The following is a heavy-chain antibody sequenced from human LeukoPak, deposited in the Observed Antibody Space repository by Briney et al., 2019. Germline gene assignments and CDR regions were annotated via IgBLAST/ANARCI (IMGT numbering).Heavy chain of an antibody. CDR2: ISATGVST. CDR3: AKGSGRYGSGSFSDS. Sequence: GGSLRLSCAASGFTFSSYAMGWVRQAPGKGLEWVSSISATGVSTYFAASVRGRFTISRDNSKNTQYLQMNSLRDEDTAVYYCAKGSGRYGSGSFSDSWGQGTLVTVSS. D-gene: IGHD3-10*01. V-gene: IGHV3-23*01. J-gene: IGHJ5*01. CDR1: GFTFSSYA.